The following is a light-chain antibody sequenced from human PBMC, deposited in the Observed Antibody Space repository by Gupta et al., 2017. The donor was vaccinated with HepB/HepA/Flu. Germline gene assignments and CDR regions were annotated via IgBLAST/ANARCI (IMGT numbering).Light chain of an antibody. V-gene: IGLV1-44*01. J-gene: IGLJ2*01. CDR2: HNN. CDR1: SSNIGSNT. Sequence: QSVLTQSPSASGTPGQTVTISCSGSSSNIGSNTVNWYQQLPGTAPKLLIYHNNQRPSGVPDRFSGSKSGTSASLAISGLQSEDEADYYCATRDGGLSRPVFGGGTTLTVL. CDR3: ATRDGGLSRPV.